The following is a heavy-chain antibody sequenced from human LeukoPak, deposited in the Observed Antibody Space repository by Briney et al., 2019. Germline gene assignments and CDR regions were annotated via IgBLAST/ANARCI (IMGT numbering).Heavy chain of an antibody. J-gene: IGHJ4*02. Sequence: SETLSLTCTVSGDSVNSGSFYWSWIRQPPGKGLEWIGYIYYSGHTNYNPSLKSRVTISVDTSRNQFSLNLSSVTAADTVIYYCAREYSSSSYTDFWGRGILVTVSS. CDR3: AREYSSSSYTDF. CDR1: GDSVNSGSFY. CDR2: IYYSGHT. V-gene: IGHV4-61*01. D-gene: IGHD6-6*01.